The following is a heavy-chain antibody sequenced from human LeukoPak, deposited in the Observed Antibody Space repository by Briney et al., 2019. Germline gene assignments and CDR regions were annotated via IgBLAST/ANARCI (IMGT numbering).Heavy chain of an antibody. CDR2: IYSGGST. CDR1: GFTVSSNY. CDR3: ARERSSGYYSYYFDY. Sequence: GGSLRLSCAASGFTVSSNYMSWVRQAPGKGLEWVSVIYSGGSTYYADSVKGRFTISRYNSKNTLYLQMNSLRAEDTAVYYCARERSSGYYSYYFDYWGQGTLVTVSS. J-gene: IGHJ4*02. D-gene: IGHD3-22*01. V-gene: IGHV3-53*01.